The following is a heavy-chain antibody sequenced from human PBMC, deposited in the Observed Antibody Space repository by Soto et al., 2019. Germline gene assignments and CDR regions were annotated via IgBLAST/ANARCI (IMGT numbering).Heavy chain of an antibody. CDR2: INSDGSST. CDR3: ASSLLTPFDY. V-gene: IGHV3-74*01. Sequence: GVSLRLSCAASGFSFSSYWMHWVRQAPGKGLVWVSRINSDGSSTFYADSVKGRFTISRDNAKNTLYLQMNSLRADDTAVYYCASSLLTPFDYWGQGTLVTVSS. J-gene: IGHJ4*02. CDR1: GFSFSSYW. D-gene: IGHD7-27*01.